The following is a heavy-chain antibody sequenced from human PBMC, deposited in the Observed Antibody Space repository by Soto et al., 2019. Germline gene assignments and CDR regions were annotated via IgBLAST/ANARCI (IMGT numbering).Heavy chain of an antibody. CDR1: GFTFSSYT. Sequence: EVQLLESGGGLVQPWGSLRLSCAASGFTFSSYTMSWVRQAPGKGLEWVSAISSGGGTSHYADSVKGRFTISRDNSKNTLYLQMNSLRAEDTAVYYCAKGETTVTDPGGFAYWGQGTLVTVSS. CDR3: AKGETTVTDPGGFAY. CDR2: ISSGGGTS. D-gene: IGHD4-17*01. J-gene: IGHJ4*02. V-gene: IGHV3-23*01.